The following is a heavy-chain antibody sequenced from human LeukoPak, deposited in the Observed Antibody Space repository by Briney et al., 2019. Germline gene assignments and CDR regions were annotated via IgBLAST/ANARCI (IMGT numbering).Heavy chain of an antibody. V-gene: IGHV4-34*01. CDR1: GGSFSSYY. Sequence: PSETLSLTCAVSGGSFSSYYWSWIRQPPGKGLEWIGEINHSGSTNYNPSLKSRVTISVDTSKNQFSLKLSSVTAADTAVYYCACTWIQLWSPNWFDPWGQGTLVTVSS. CDR2: INHSGST. J-gene: IGHJ5*02. D-gene: IGHD5-18*01. CDR3: ACTWIQLWSPNWFDP.